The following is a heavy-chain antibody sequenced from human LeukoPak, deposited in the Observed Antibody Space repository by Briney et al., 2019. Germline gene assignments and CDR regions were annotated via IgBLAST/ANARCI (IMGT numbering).Heavy chain of an antibody. D-gene: IGHD4-17*01. Sequence: GGSLRLSCAASGFTFSSYSMNWVRQAPGKGLEWVSSISSSSSYIYYADSVKGRLTISRDNAKNSLYLQMNSLRAEDTAVYYCARDNDYGDLYFDYWGQGTLVTVSS. V-gene: IGHV3-21*01. CDR3: ARDNDYGDLYFDY. J-gene: IGHJ4*02. CDR2: ISSSSSYI. CDR1: GFTFSSYS.